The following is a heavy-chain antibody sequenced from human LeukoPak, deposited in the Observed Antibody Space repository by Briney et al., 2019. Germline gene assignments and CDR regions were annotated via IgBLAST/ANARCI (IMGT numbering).Heavy chain of an antibody. Sequence: GGSLRLSCAASGFTFSSYAMSWVRQAPGKGLEWVSAISGSGGSTYYADSVEGRFTISRDNAKNSLYLQMNSLRAEDTALYYCAKDLAVTYGSGSYLYHWGQGTLVTVSS. CDR3: AKDLAVTYGSGSYLYH. J-gene: IGHJ5*02. CDR1: GFTFSSYA. CDR2: ISGSGGST. V-gene: IGHV3-23*01. D-gene: IGHD3-10*01.